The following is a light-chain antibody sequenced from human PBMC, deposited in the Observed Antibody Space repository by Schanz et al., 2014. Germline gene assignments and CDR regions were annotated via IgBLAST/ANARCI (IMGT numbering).Light chain of an antibody. V-gene: IGKV3-11*01. J-gene: IGKJ2*02. CDR2: AAS. Sequence: EIVLTQSPATLSLSPGERATLSCRASQGVSSNLAWYQQKPGQAPRLLIYAASNRATGIPARFGGSGSGTDFPLTISRLAPEDFAFYYCQHRSYWRGTFGQGTKLEIK. CDR3: QHRSYWRGT. CDR1: QGVSSN.